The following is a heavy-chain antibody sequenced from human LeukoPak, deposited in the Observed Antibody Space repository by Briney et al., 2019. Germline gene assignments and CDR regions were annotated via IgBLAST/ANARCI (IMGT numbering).Heavy chain of an antibody. J-gene: IGHJ4*02. CDR2: INHSGST. Sequence: SETLSLTCAVYGGSFSGYYWSWIRQPPGKGLEWIGEINHSGSTNYNPSLKSRVTISVDTSKNQFSLKLSSVTAADTAVYYFARGFWTAPAFWGQGTLVTVSS. D-gene: IGHD3/OR15-3a*01. CDR3: ARGFWTAPAF. CDR1: GGSFSGYY. V-gene: IGHV4-34*01.